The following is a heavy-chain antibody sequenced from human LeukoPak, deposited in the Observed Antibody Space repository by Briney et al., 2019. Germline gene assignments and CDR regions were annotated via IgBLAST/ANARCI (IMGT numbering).Heavy chain of an antibody. D-gene: IGHD2-2*01. CDR2: ISSSGSTI. Sequence: GGSLRLSCAASGFTFSDYYMSWIRQAPGKGLEWVSYISSSGSTIYYADSVKGRFTISRDNAKNSLYLQMNSLRAEDTAVYYCAREGAAAVVPAAYFDYWGREPWSPSPQ. J-gene: IGHJ4*02. CDR3: AREGAAAVVPAAYFDY. CDR1: GFTFSDYY. V-gene: IGHV3-11*01.